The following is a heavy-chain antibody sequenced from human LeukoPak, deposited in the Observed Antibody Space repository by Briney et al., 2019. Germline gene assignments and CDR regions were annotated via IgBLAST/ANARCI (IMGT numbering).Heavy chain of an antibody. V-gene: IGHV4-61*02. D-gene: IGHD7-27*01. CDR3: ARLRRMGMSNY. Sequence: TSQTLSLTCTVSGGSVSSNSDYWSWIRQPAGEGLEWIGRIYSGGLTNYNPSLKSRVSISVDTSKNQFSLKLSSVTAADTAVYYCARLRRMGMSNYWGQGTLVTVSS. J-gene: IGHJ4*02. CDR2: IYSGGLT. CDR1: GGSVSSNSDY.